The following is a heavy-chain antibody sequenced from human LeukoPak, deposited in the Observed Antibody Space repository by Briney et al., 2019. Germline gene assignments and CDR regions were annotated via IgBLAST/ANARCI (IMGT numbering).Heavy chain of an antibody. Sequence: SVKVSCKASGGTFSSYAISWVRQAPGQGLEWMGGIIPIFGTANYAQKFQGRVTMTRDTSTSTVYMELSSLRSDDTAVYYCARVGVEGASCYDYWGQGTLVTISS. J-gene: IGHJ4*02. CDR1: GGTFSSYA. D-gene: IGHD2-2*01. CDR3: ARVGVEGASCYDY. CDR2: IIPIFGTA. V-gene: IGHV1-69*05.